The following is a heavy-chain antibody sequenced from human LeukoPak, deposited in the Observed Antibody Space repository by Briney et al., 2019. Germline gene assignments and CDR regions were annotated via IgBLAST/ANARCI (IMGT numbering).Heavy chain of an antibody. CDR3: ASRSGHWDF. V-gene: IGHV3-7*03. Sequence: GGSLRLSCAASGFTFSSYWMSWVRQAPGKGLEWVANIKQDGSEKYYVDSVKGRFTISRDNAKNSLYLQMNTLTVDDTALYYCASRSGHWDFWGPGTLVTVSS. J-gene: IGHJ4*02. CDR1: GFTFSSYW. D-gene: IGHD2-15*01. CDR2: IKQDGSEK.